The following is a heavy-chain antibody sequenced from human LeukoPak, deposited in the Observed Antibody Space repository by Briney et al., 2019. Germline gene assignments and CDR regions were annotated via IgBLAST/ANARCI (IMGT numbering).Heavy chain of an antibody. CDR3: ARYGGRRITRAFDI. Sequence: SVKVSCKASGDNFSRYTVTWVRLAPGQGLEWMGGIIPIFGTANYAQKFQGRVTITADESTSTAYMELSSLRSEDTAVYYCARYGGRRITRAFDIWGQGTMVTVSS. CDR2: IIPIFGTA. V-gene: IGHV1-69*13. J-gene: IGHJ3*02. D-gene: IGHD3-16*01. CDR1: GDNFSRYT.